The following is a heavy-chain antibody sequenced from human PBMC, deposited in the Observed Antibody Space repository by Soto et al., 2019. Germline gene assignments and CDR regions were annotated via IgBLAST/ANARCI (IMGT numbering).Heavy chain of an antibody. J-gene: IGHJ5*01. CDR3: ARDIWSGDYKWFDS. CDR2: ISNDGRVQ. Sequence: GGSLRLSCTSSTISINVHGIQWVRQAPAKGLEWLAFISNDGRVQYYADSVSGRFTISRDYSKNTVDLQMNSLRNEETAVYYCARDIWSGDYKWFDSWGPGTLVTVSS. V-gene: IGHV3-30*03. CDR1: TISINVHG. D-gene: IGHD3-3*01.